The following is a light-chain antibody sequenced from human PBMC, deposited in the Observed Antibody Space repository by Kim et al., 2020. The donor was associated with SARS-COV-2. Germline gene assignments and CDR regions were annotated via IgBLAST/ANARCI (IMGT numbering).Light chain of an antibody. J-gene: IGLJ2*01. CDR1: SLRSYY. Sequence: SSELTQDPVVSVAWGQTVRITCQGDSLRSYYATWYQQKPGQAPLLVIYGKNNRPSGIPDRFSGSSSGSTASLTITGAQAEDEADYYCHSRDNSDNHVLFGGGTQLTVL. CDR3: HSRDNSDNHVL. V-gene: IGLV3-19*01. CDR2: GKN.